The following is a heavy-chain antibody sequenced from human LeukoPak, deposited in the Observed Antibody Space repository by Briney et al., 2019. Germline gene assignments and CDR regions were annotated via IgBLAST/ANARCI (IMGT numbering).Heavy chain of an antibody. V-gene: IGHV4-39*07. CDR2: INHSGST. CDR3: ARVRRTYYYYMDV. J-gene: IGHJ6*03. Sequence: SETLSLTCTVSGGSISSSSYYWGWIRQPPGKGLEWIGEINHSGSTNYNPSLKSRVTISVDTSKNQFSLKLSSVTAADTAVYYCARVRRTYYYYMDVWGKGTTVTVSS. CDR1: GGSISSSSYY.